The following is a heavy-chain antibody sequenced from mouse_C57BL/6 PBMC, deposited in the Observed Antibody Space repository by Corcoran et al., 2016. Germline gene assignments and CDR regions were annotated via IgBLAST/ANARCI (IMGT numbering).Heavy chain of an antibody. D-gene: IGHD4-1*01. J-gene: IGHJ3*01. CDR3: ARGFPGTRFAY. Sequence: EIQLQQSGPELVKPGASVKISCKASGYTLTDYYMNWVKQSHGKSLEWIGDINPNNGGTSYNQKFKGKATLTVDKSSSTAYMELRSLTSEDSAVYYCARGFPGTRFAYWGQGTLVTVSA. CDR2: INPNNGGT. CDR1: GYTLTDYY. V-gene: IGHV1-26*01.